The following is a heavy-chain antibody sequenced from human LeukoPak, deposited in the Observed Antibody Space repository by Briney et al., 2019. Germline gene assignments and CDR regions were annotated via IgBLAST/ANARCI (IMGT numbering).Heavy chain of an antibody. CDR1: GGSISSGHSS. CDR2: IYHSGST. J-gene: IGHJ6*02. V-gene: IGHV4-30-2*01. Sequence: SSQTLSLTCAVSGGSISSGHSSWSWIRQPPGKGLEWIGYIYHSGSTYYNPSLKSRVTISVDRSKNQFSLKLSSVTAADTAVYYCARVPRFYYYGMDVWGQGTTVTVSS. CDR3: ARVPRFYYYGMDV.